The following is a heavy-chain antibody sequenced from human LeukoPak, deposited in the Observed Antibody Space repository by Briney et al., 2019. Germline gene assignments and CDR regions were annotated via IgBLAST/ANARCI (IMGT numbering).Heavy chain of an antibody. CDR3: ARSGIERPLHY. D-gene: IGHD1-26*01. CDR2: INPNSGGT. Sequence: ASVKVSCKASGYTFTGYYMHWVRQAPGQGLEWMGWINPNSGGTSYAQKFQGRVTMTRDTSISTAYMELSRLRSDDTAVYYCARSGIERPLHYWGQGTLVTVSS. J-gene: IGHJ4*02. V-gene: IGHV1-2*02. CDR1: GYTFTGYY.